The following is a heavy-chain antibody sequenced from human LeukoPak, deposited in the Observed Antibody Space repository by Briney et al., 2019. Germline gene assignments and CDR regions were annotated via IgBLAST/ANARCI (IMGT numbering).Heavy chain of an antibody. CDR1: GGTFSSYA. CDR3: ARGGVYYDILTGSDY. CDR2: IIPILGIA. Sequence: GASVKVSCKASGGTFSSYAISWVRQAPGQGLEWMGRIIPILGIANYAQKFQGRVTITADKSTSTAYMELSSLRSEDTAVYYCARGGVYYDILTGSDYWGQGTLVTVSS. V-gene: IGHV1-69*04. J-gene: IGHJ4*02. D-gene: IGHD3-9*01.